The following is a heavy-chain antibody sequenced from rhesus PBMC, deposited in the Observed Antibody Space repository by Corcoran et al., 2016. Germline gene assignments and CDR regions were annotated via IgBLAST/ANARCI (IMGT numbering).Heavy chain of an antibody. D-gene: IGHD6S26*01. CDR2: TYGSSGST. CDR1: GYSLSSGYD. J-gene: IGHJ4*01. CDR3: ARGAAAAGRPFDY. V-gene: IGHV4-76*01. Sequence: QVQLQESGPGVVKPSETLSLTCAVSGYSLSSGYDWSWIRPPPGTGLEWIGYTYGSSGSTNYNPSLKNRVTISKDTSKNQFSLKLTSVTAADTAVYYCARGAAAAGRPFDYWGQGVLVTVSS.